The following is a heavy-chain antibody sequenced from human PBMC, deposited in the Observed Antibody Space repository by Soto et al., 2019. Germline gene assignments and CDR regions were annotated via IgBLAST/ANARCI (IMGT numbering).Heavy chain of an antibody. CDR3: ARVAESMTTVTYYFFDY. CDR1: GGTLSSYA. Sequence: APVKVSCKASGGTLSSYAISWVRQAPGQGLEWMGGIIPMFNSSNSAQIFQGRVTFTADESASTAYMELSSLRSEDTAVYYCARVAESMTTVTYYFFDYWGQGTLVTVSS. V-gene: IGHV1-69*13. J-gene: IGHJ4*02. D-gene: IGHD4-17*01. CDR2: IIPMFNSS.